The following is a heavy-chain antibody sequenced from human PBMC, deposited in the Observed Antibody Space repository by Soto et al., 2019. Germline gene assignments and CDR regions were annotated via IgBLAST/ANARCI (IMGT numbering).Heavy chain of an antibody. V-gene: IGHV4-34*01. CDR2: INHSGST. Sequence: SETLSLTCAVYGGSLSGYYWSWIRQPPGKGLEWIGEINHSGSTNYNPSLKSRVTISVDTSKNQFSLKLSSVTAADTAVYYCARRVSGSGYYYNYNWFDPWGQGTLVTGSS. J-gene: IGHJ5*02. D-gene: IGHD3-22*01. CDR3: ARRVSGSGYYYNYNWFDP. CDR1: GGSLSGYY.